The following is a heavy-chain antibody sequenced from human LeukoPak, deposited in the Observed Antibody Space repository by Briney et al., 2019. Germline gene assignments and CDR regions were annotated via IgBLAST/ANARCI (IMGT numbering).Heavy chain of an antibody. CDR2: IYYSGST. CDR1: GGSISSYY. CDR3: ARQGVATAIDY. Sequence: SETLSLTCTVSGGSISSYYWSWIRQPPGKGLEWIGYIYYSGSTNYNPSLKSRVTMSVDTSKNLFALKLSSVTAADTAVYYCARQGVATAIDYWGQGTLVTVSS. D-gene: IGHD2-21*02. V-gene: IGHV4-59*12. J-gene: IGHJ4*02.